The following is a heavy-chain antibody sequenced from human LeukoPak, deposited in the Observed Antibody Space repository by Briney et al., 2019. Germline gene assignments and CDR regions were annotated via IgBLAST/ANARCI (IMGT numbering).Heavy chain of an antibody. V-gene: IGHV1-18*01. CDR2: ISAYNCNT. CDR1: GYTFTSYG. Sequence: ASETVSCKASGYTFTSYGISWVRQAPGQGLEWMGWISAYNCNTNYAQKLQGRVTMTTDTSTSTAYMELRSLRSDDTAVYYCAREVVGAIPFDYWGQGTLVTVSS. CDR3: AREVVGAIPFDY. D-gene: IGHD1-26*01. J-gene: IGHJ4*02.